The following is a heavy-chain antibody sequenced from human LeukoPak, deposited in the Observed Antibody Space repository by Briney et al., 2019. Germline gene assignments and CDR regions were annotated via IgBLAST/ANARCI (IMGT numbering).Heavy chain of an antibody. CDR3: ARLGSVRVWGSYRDYYFDY. J-gene: IGHJ4*02. CDR2: IYYSGST. V-gene: IGHV4-39*01. CDR1: GGSISSSSYY. Sequence: SETLSLTCTVSGGSISSSSYYWGWIRQPPGKGLEWIGSIYYSGSTYYNPSLKSRVTISVDTSKNQFSLKLSSVTAADTAVYYCARLGSVRVWGSYRDYYFDYWGQGTLVTVSS. D-gene: IGHD3-16*02.